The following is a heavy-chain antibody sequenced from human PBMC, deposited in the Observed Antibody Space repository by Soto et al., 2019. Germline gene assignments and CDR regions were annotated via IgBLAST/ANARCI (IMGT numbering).Heavy chain of an antibody. D-gene: IGHD3-10*01. CDR2: ISTYTGNT. V-gene: IGHV1-18*01. CDR3: GRDVSVSSGSFGGY. CDR1: GYPFDGYG. J-gene: IGHJ4*02. Sequence: QVQLVQSGPELKKPGAAVRVSCKAAGYPFDGYGLSWVRQVAVQGLDWMGWISTYTGNTDYPQRFQGGVTMDTDTSTSTAYLDLRSFTSDDTAGYYWGRDVSVSSGSFGGYWGQGPLVTVSS.